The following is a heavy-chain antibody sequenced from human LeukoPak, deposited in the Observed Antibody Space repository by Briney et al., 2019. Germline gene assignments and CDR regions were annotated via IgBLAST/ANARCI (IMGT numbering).Heavy chain of an antibody. V-gene: IGHV3-23*01. D-gene: IGHD3-10*01. CDR3: AKEAASSTLVRGVTYYYYYGMDV. CDR2: ISGSGGDT. CDR1: GFTFSYYG. J-gene: IGHJ6*02. Sequence: GGSLRLSCAASGFTFSYYGINWVRQAPEKGLEWVSAISGSGGDTYYADSVKGRFTISRDNSKSTPYLQMNGLRVEDTAVYYCAKEAASSTLVRGVTYYYYYGMDVWGQGTAVTVSS.